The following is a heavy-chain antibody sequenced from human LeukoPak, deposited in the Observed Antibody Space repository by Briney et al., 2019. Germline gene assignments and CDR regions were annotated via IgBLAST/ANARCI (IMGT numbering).Heavy chain of an antibody. CDR3: ASTSRAAVAGRFDS. CDR2: IYHSGNT. V-gene: IGHV4-4*09. D-gene: IGHD6-19*01. Sequence: PSETLSLTCNVSGASMSSNYWSWIRQPPGKGLEWIGYIYHSGNTNYSPSLERRVTMSVDESKNQFSLRVHFMSGAETPVSYCASTSRAAVAGRFDSWGQGTLVTVSS. J-gene: IGHJ4*02. CDR1: GASMSSNY.